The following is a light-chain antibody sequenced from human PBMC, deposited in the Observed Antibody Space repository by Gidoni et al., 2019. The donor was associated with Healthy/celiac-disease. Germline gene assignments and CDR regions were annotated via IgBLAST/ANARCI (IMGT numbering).Light chain of an antibody. CDR2: LGS. V-gene: IGKV2-28*01. CDR1: QSLLHSNGYNY. Sequence: DLVMTQSPPSLPVTPGEPASISCRSSQSLLHSNGYNYLDWYLQKPGQSPQLLIYLGSNRASGVPDRFSGSGSGTDFTLKISRVEAEDVGVYYCMQALQTPLTFGGGTKVEIK. J-gene: IGKJ4*01. CDR3: MQALQTPLT.